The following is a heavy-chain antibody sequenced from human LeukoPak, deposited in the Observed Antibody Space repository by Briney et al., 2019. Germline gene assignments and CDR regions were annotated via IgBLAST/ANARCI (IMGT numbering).Heavy chain of an antibody. CDR1: GASITSYY. J-gene: IGHJ6*02. CDR3: MDV. CDR2: ISYSGST. Sequence: PSETLSLTCTVSGASITSYYWSWIRQPPGKGLEWIGYISYSGSTNYNPSLKSRVTISVDSSKNQFSLKLSSVTAADTALYYGMDVWGQGTTVTVSS. V-gene: IGHV4-59*01.